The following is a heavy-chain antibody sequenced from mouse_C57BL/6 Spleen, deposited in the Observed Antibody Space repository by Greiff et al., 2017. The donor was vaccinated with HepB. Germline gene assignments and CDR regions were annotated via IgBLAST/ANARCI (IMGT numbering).Heavy chain of an antibody. CDR1: GYTFTSYW. V-gene: IGHV1-52*01. CDR2: IDPSDSET. J-gene: IGHJ2*01. D-gene: IGHD1-1*01. CDR3: ARGVYYYQDY. Sequence: VQLQQPGAELVRPGSSVKLSCKASGYTFTSYWMHWVKQRPIQGLEWIGNIDPSDSETHYNQKFKDKATLTVDKSSSTAYMQLSSLTSEDSAVYYCARGVYYYQDYWGQGTTLTVSS.